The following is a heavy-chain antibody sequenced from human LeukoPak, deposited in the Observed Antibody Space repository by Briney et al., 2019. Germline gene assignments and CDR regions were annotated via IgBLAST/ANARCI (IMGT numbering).Heavy chain of an antibody. V-gene: IGHV4-34*01. D-gene: IGHD3-22*01. CDR3: ARSSSYYDSSGGY. J-gene: IGHJ4*02. CDR2: INHSGST. CDR1: GGSFSGYY. Sequence: KTSETLSLTCAVYGGSFSGYYWSWIRQPPGKGLEWIGEINHSGSTNYNPSLKSRVTISVDTSKNQFPLKLSSVAAADTAVYYCARSSSYYDSSGGYWGQGTLVTVSS.